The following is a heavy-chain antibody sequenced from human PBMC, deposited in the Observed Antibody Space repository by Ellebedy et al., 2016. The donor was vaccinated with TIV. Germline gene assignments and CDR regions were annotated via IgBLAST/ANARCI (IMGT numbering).Heavy chain of an antibody. CDR1: GFRFNSYA. CDR3: AKQKSTSAGSSDL. D-gene: IGHD2-2*01. V-gene: IGHV3-23*01. J-gene: IGHJ3*01. CDR2: ISDSGDTT. Sequence: PGGSLRLSCAASGFRFNSYAMNWVRQAPGKGLEWVSGISDSGDTTYYPDSVKGRFTISRDNSKNTLYLQMNSLRVEDTAVYYCAKQKSTSAGSSDLWGQGAMVTVSS.